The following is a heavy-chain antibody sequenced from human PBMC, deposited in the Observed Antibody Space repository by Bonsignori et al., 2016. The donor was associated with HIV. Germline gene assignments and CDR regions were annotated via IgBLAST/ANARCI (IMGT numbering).Heavy chain of an antibody. D-gene: IGHD5-24*01. CDR2: IYTSGST. J-gene: IGHJ4*02. CDR3: AREMATILFVSEASSYFDY. Sequence: SETLSLTCTVSGGSISSGSYYWSWIRQPAGKGLEWIGRIYTSGSTNYNPSLKSRVTISVDTSKNQFSLKLSSVTAADTAVYYCAREMATILFVSEASSYFDYWGQGTLVTVSS. V-gene: IGHV4-61*02. CDR1: GGSISSGSYY.